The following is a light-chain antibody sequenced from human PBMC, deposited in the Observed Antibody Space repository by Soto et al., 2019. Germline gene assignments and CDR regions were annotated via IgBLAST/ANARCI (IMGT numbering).Light chain of an antibody. J-gene: IGLJ3*02. CDR2: ADT. Sequence: QSALTQPRSVSGSPGQSVTISCTGTNNDIGCFPYVSWYQQAPGKAPKLMISADTQRPSGVPDRFSGPKSGNTASLTISGLQADDEADYLCCSYTASELWGFVGGTKLTVL. CDR3: CSYTASELWG. V-gene: IGLV2-11*01. CDR1: NNDIGCFPY.